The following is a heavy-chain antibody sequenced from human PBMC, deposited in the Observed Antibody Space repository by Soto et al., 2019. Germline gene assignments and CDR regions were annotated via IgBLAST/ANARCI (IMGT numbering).Heavy chain of an antibody. CDR2: ISGSGGST. Sequence: EVQLLESGGGLVQPGGSLRLSCAASGFTFSSYAMSWVRQAPGKGLEWVSAISGSGGSTYYADSVKGRFTISRDNSNNTLYLQMNSLRAEDTAVYYCARGIVVVVAATSAFDIWGQGTMVTVSS. D-gene: IGHD2-15*01. CDR1: GFTFSSYA. V-gene: IGHV3-23*01. J-gene: IGHJ3*02. CDR3: ARGIVVVVAATSAFDI.